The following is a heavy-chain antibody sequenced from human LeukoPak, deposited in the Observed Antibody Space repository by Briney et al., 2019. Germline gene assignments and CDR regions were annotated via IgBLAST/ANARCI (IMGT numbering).Heavy chain of an antibody. CDR1: GGSISSSNW. CDR2: IYHSGST. J-gene: IGHJ4*02. CDR3: AREGAAAGTVDY. Sequence: SETLSLTCAVSGGSISSSNWWSWVRQPPGKGVEWIGEIYHSGSTNYNPSLKSRVTISVDKSKKQFSLKLSSVTAADTAVYYCAREGAAAGTVDYWGQGTLVTVSS. D-gene: IGHD6-13*01. V-gene: IGHV4-4*02.